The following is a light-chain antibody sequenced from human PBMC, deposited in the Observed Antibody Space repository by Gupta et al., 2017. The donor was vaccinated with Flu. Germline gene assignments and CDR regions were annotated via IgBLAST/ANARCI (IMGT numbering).Light chain of an antibody. CDR1: NLGSSS. V-gene: IGLV3-21*02. J-gene: IGLJ1*01. Sequence: SHVLTQPPSVAVAPAQTARITCGRDNLGSSSVHWYQQKPGQAPVVVVYDNGGRHSGIPERFSGSNSGNTATLTISRVEAGDEADYYCQVGDTTSDSYVFGTGTKVTVL. CDR2: DNG. CDR3: QVGDTTSDSYV.